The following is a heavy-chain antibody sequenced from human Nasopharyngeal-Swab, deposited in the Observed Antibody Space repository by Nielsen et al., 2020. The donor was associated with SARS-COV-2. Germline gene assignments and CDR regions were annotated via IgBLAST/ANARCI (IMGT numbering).Heavy chain of an antibody. CDR1: GFTFSSFS. CDR3: ARITVAGDYYYGMDV. V-gene: IGHV3-21*01. J-gene: IGHJ6*02. CDR2: ISSSSSYI. Sequence: GESLKISCAASGFTFSSFSMNWVRQAPGKGLEWVSFISSSSSYISYADSVKGRSTISRDNAKNSLYLQMNSLIAEDTAVYYCARITVAGDYYYGMDVWGQGTTVTVSS. D-gene: IGHD6-19*01.